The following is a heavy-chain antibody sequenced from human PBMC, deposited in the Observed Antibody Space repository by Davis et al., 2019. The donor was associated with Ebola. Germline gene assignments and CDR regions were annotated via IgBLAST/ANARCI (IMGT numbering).Heavy chain of an antibody. Sequence: GGSLRLSCAASGFTFSSYSMNWVRQAPGKGLEWVSSISSSSSYIYYADSVKGRFTISRDNAKNSLYLQMSSLRAEDTAVYYCARGYCSSTSCSQTTYYGMDVWGQGTTVTVSS. CDR1: GFTFSSYS. CDR3: ARGYCSSTSCSQTTYYGMDV. D-gene: IGHD2-2*01. J-gene: IGHJ6*02. V-gene: IGHV3-21*01. CDR2: ISSSSSYI.